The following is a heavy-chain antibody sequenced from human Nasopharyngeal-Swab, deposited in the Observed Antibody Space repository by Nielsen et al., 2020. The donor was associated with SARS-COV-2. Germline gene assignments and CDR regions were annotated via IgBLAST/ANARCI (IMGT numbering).Heavy chain of an antibody. D-gene: IGHD1-26*01. J-gene: IGHJ4*02. Sequence: RQAPGKGLEWIGYIYYSGSTYYNPSLKSRVTISVDTSKNQFSLKLSSVTAADTAVYYCARVDNSYLFFFFDYWGQGTLVTVSS. CDR3: ARVDNSYLFFFFDY. CDR2: IYYSGST. V-gene: IGHV4-31*02.